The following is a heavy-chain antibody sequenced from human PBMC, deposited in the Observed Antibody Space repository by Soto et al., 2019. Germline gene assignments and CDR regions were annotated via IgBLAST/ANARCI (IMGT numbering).Heavy chain of an antibody. V-gene: IGHV4-59*01. CDR1: TGSIGSYY. J-gene: IGHJ4*02. D-gene: IGHD3-22*01. CDR2: IYYSGNT. Sequence: PSETLSLTCTVSTGSIGSYYWSWIRQPPGKGLEWIGYIYYSGNTNYNPSLKSRVTISLDTSKNQFPLTMSSVTAADTAVYYCARGRYYDTRGYYLIINYFDYWGQGTLGNVSS. CDR3: ARGRYYDTRGYYLIINYFDY.